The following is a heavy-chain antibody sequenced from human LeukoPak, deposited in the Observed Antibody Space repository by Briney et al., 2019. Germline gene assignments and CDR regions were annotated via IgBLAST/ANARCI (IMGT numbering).Heavy chain of an antibody. CDR3: ATQPPYYYDSSGY. V-gene: IGHV3-48*04. J-gene: IGHJ4*02. D-gene: IGHD3-22*01. CDR2: ISSSSSTI. Sequence: PGGSLRLSCAASGFTFSSYSMNWVRQAPGKGLGWVSYISSSSSTIYYADSVKGRFTISRDNAKNSLYLQMNSLRAEDTAVYYCATQPPYYYDSSGYWGQGTLVTVSS. CDR1: GFTFSSYS.